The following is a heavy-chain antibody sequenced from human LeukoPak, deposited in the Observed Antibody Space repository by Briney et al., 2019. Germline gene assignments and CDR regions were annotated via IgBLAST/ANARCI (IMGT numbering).Heavy chain of an antibody. CDR2: ITSSSDTT. D-gene: IGHD3-3*01. V-gene: IGHV3-48*01. J-gene: IGHJ4*02. Sequence: GGSLRLSCAASGFTFRSYSMNWVRQAPGKGLEWVSYITSSSDTTYYADSVKGRFTISRDNAKNSLYLQMNSLRVEDTAVFYCARDQYDTWSRRGNFDSWGQGTLVIVSS. CDR3: ARDQYDTWSRRGNFDS. CDR1: GFTFRSYS.